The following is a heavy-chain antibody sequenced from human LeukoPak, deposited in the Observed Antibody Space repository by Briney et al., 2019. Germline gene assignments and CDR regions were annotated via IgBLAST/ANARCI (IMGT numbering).Heavy chain of an antibody. J-gene: IGHJ5*02. D-gene: IGHD3-10*01. CDR1: GFTFSSFG. Sequence: GGSLRLSCAASGFTFSSFGMHWVRQAPGKGLEWVAFIRYDGSTKHYADSVKGRFTISRDNAKNSLYLQMNSLRAEDTAVYYCARAGNYYGRHTNWFDPWGQGTLVTVSS. CDR3: ARAGNYYGRHTNWFDP. CDR2: IRYDGSTK. V-gene: IGHV3-30*02.